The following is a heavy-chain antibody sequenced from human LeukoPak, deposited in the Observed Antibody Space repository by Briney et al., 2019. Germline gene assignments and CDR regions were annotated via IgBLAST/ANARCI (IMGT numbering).Heavy chain of an antibody. CDR3: ARADGAFDI. CDR1: GGSISSGDYY. CDR2: IYYSGST. V-gene: IGHV4-30-4*08. J-gene: IGHJ3*02. Sequence: SQTLSLTCTVSGGSISSGDYYWSCIRQPPGKGLEWIGDIYYSGSTYYNPSLRSRVTISVDTSKNQFSLKLSSVTAADTAVYYCARADGAFDIWGQGTMVTVSS.